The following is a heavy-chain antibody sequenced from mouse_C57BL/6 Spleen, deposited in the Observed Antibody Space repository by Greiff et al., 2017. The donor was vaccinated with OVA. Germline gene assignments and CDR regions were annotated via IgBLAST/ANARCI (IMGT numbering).Heavy chain of an antibody. J-gene: IGHJ4*01. D-gene: IGHD1-1*01. CDR3: AREEGPYAYYYAMDY. V-gene: IGHV1-61*01. Sequence: QVQLKQPGAELVRPGSSVKLSCKASGYTFTSYWMDWVKQRPGQGLEWIGNIYPSDSETHYNQKFKDKATLTVDKSSSTAYMQLSSLTSEDSAVYYCAREEGPYAYYYAMDYWGQGTSVTVSS. CDR2: IYPSDSET. CDR1: GYTFTSYW.